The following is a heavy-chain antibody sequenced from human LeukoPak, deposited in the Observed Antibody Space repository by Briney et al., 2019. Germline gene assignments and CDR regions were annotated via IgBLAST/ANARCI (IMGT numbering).Heavy chain of an antibody. D-gene: IGHD3-10*01. J-gene: IGHJ4*02. V-gene: IGHV3-23*01. CDR2: VTGSGGST. CDR3: AKFLGVIRVLVLDY. Sequence: GGSLRLSCAASGFTFSSYAMSWVRQAPGKGLEWVSAVTGSGGSTYYADSVKGRFTISRDNSKNTLYLQMNSLRAEDTAIYYCAKFLGVIRVLVLDYWGQGTLVTVSS. CDR1: GFTFSSYA.